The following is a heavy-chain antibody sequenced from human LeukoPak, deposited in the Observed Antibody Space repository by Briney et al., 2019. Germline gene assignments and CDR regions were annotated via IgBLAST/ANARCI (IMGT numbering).Heavy chain of an antibody. Sequence: GGSLRLSCAASRFTFSDYYMSWIRQAPGKGLEWVSYISSSGSTIYYADSVKGRFTISRDNAKNSLYLQMNSLRAEDTAAYYCARGRYSSSWYRFDYWGQGTLVTVSS. V-gene: IGHV3-11*01. CDR3: ARGRYSSSWYRFDY. J-gene: IGHJ4*02. D-gene: IGHD6-13*01. CDR2: ISSSGSTI. CDR1: RFTFSDYY.